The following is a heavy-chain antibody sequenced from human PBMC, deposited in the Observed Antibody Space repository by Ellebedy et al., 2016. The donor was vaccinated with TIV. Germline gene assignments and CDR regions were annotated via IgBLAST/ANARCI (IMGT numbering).Heavy chain of an antibody. CDR3: ARTPSAWRVTRVGQYFDY. CDR2: ISWNSGDI. J-gene: IGHJ4*02. D-gene: IGHD3-10*02. CDR1: GFTFDDYA. Sequence: SLKISCAASGFTFDDYAMHWVRQAPGKGLEWVSAISWNSGDIGFADSVKGRFTISRENSKNTLYLQMNSLRAEDTAVYYCARTPSAWRVTRVGQYFDYWGQGTLVTVSS. V-gene: IGHV3-9*01.